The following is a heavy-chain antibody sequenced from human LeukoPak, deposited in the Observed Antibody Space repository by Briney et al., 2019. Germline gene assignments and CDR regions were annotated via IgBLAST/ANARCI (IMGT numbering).Heavy chain of an antibody. CDR1: GFTFSSYE. Sequence: GGSLRLSCAASGFTFSSYEMNWVRQAPGKGLEWVSYISSSGSTIYYADSVKGRFTISRDNSKNTLYLQMNSLRAEDTAVYYCAKVPSISRWFDPWGQGTLASVSS. CDR3: AKVPSISRWFDP. V-gene: IGHV3-48*03. D-gene: IGHD3-3*01. CDR2: ISSSGSTI. J-gene: IGHJ5*02.